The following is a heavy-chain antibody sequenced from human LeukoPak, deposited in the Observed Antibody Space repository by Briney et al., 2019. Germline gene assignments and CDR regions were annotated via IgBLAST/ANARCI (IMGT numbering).Heavy chain of an antibody. CDR2: INAGNGNT. J-gene: IGHJ6*02. D-gene: IGHD2-2*01. CDR3: ARYIVVVPAAPGIDYGMDV. CDR1: GYTFTSYY. V-gene: IGHV1-3*01. Sequence: ASVTVSCKASGYTFTSYYMHWVRQAPGQRLEWMGWINAGNGNTKYSQKFQGRVTITRDTSASTAYMELSSLRSEDTAVYYCARYIVVVPAAPGIDYGMDVWGQGTTVAVSS.